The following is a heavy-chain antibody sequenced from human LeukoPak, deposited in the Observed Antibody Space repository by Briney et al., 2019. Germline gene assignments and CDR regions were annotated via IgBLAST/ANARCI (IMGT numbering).Heavy chain of an antibody. CDR2: INTSGST. V-gene: IGHV4-61*09. Sequence: PSQTLSLTCTVSGDSISSGNYYWTWIRQPAGKGLEWIGHINTSGSTNYNSSLKSRVTISVDTSKNQFSLKLSSVTAADTAVYYCARDRGGYCSSTSCYAGYWFDPWGQGTLVTVSS. CDR1: GDSISSGNYY. CDR3: ARDRGGYCSSTSCYAGYWFDP. J-gene: IGHJ5*02. D-gene: IGHD2-2*01.